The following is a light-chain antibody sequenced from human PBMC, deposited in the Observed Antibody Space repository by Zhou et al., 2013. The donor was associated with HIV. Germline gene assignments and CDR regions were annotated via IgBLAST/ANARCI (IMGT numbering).Light chain of an antibody. V-gene: IGKV3-20*01. J-gene: IGKJ5*01. Sequence: EIVLTQSPATLSLSPGERATLSCRASQSVRYSYLAWYQQKFGQAPRLLIYDISSRATGIPDRFSGSGSGTEFTLTISRLEPEDIAVYYCQQYGSSPITFGQGTRLETK. CDR3: QQYGSSPIT. CDR1: QSVRYSY. CDR2: DIS.